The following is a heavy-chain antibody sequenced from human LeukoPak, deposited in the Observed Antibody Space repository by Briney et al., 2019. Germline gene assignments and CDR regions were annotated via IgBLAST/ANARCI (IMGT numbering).Heavy chain of an antibody. CDR1: GFTFSSYA. V-gene: IGHV3-23*01. D-gene: IGHD2-8*01. Sequence: GGSLRLSCAASGFTFSSYAMSWVRQAPGKGLEWVSAISGSGGSTYYADSVKGRFTISRDNSKNTLYLQMNSLRAEDTAVYCCSKDRLGVSSLPDYWGQGTLVTVSS. J-gene: IGHJ4*02. CDR3: SKDRLGVSSLPDY. CDR2: ISGSGGST.